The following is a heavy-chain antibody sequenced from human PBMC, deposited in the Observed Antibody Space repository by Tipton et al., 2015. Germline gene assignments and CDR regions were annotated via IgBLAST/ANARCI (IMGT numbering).Heavy chain of an antibody. CDR3: ARRIAAAHADY. D-gene: IGHD6-13*01. J-gene: IGHJ4*02. Sequence: LRLSCTVSGGSISSRNYYWGWIRQPPGMGLEWIGTIYYSGSTFYNPSLKSRVTISVDTPKNQFPLKLSSVTAADTAVYYCARRIAAAHADYWGQGTLVTVSS. V-gene: IGHV4-39*01. CDR2: IYYSGST. CDR1: GGSISSRNYY.